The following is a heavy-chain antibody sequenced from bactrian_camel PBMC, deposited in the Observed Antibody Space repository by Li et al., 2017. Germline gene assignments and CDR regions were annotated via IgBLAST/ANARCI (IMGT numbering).Heavy chain of an antibody. J-gene: IGHJ4*01. Sequence: VQLVESGGGSVQAGGSLRLSSAASGYRYGYSNDCMGWFRQAPGSEREGVASIGGSRTYYADSVKGRFTISQDNAKNTLYLQMNSLKPEDTAMYYCAASYRRFRGGYCSESDYNYWGQGTQVTVS. D-gene: IGHD2*01. CDR3: AASYRRFRGGYCSESDYNY. CDR2: IGGSRT. V-gene: IGHV3S55*01. CDR1: GYRYGYSNDC.